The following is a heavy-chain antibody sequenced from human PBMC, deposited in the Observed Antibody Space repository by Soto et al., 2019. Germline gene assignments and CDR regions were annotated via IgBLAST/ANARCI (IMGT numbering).Heavy chain of an antibody. V-gene: IGHV3-30*18. CDR2: ISYDGSNK. CDR1: GFTFSSYG. J-gene: IGHJ6*02. CDR3: AKDEVVDTAMVIYYYYGMDV. D-gene: IGHD5-18*01. Sequence: GGSLRLCCAASGFTFSSYGMHWVRQAPGKGLEWVAVISYDGSNKYYADSVKGRFTISRDNSKNTLYLQMNSLRAEDTAVYYCAKDEVVDTAMVIYYYYGMDVWGQGTTVTVSS.